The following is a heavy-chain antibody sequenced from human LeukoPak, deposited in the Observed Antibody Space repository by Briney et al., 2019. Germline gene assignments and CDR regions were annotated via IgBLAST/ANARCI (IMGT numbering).Heavy chain of an antibody. CDR3: ARGVRNFVLDGFDI. V-gene: IGHV4-39*07. D-gene: IGHD3-9*01. CDR1: GGSISSSSYY. Sequence: SETLSLTCSVSGGSISSSSYYWGWIRQPPGKGLEWIVSVYYSGSTYNNPSLKSRVTISVDTSKNQFSLKLRSVTAADTALYYCARGVRNFVLDGFDIWGRGTMVTVSS. J-gene: IGHJ3*02. CDR2: VYYSGST.